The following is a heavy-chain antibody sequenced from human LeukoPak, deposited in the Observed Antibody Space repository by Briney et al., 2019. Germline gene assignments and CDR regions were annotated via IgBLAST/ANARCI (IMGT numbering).Heavy chain of an antibody. Sequence: SVTVSRKASGGTFHTYANSWVRQAPGQGLEWVGGLIPICGTENYAQKLQGRVTYPAHEPKHTPHMAVSRLICGDGGVYYCAGTGRIFGVVGYYYYYMDVWGKGTTVTVSS. CDR1: GGTFHTYA. D-gene: IGHD3-3*01. CDR3: AGTGRIFGVVGYYYYYMDV. J-gene: IGHJ6*03. V-gene: IGHV1-69*13. CDR2: LIPICGTE.